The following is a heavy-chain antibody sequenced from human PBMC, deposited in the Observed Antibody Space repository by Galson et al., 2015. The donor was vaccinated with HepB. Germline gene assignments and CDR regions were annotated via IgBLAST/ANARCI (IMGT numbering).Heavy chain of an antibody. CDR1: EFMSPSSA. D-gene: IGHD2-21*02. CDR3: AADPSCWGGDCFYD. Sequence: SVTVSCKASEFMSPSSAVQWVRQARGQRLEWMGWIVLGSGDTNYAQRFQERVTITRDMSTNTAYMELSSLRSEDTAVYYCAADPSCWGGDCFYDWGQGTLVTVSS. J-gene: IGHJ4*02. CDR2: IVLGSGDT. V-gene: IGHV1-58*01.